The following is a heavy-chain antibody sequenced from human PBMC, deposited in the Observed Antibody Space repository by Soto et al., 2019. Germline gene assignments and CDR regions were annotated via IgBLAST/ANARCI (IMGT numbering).Heavy chain of an antibody. V-gene: IGHV3-73*01. Sequence: GGSLRLSCAASGFTFSGSAMHWVRQASGKGLEWVGRIRSKANSYATAYAASVKGRFTISRDDSKNTAYLQMNSLKTEETAVYYCTRPYNWNFPGFSESYLNWGQGTLVTVSS. J-gene: IGHJ4*02. CDR3: TRPYNWNFPGFSESYLN. CDR1: GFTFSGSA. D-gene: IGHD1-7*01. CDR2: IRSKANSYAT.